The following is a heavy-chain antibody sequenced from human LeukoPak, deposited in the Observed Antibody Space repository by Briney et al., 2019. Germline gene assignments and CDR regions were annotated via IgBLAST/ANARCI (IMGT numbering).Heavy chain of an antibody. Sequence: GGSLRLSCAASGFTFSSYAMHWVRQAPGKGLVWVSVMSGNGGNTHYADAVKGRFTISRDNSRNTLYLQMNSLRAEDTAVYYCTRAGTLWFGESRIDYWGQGTLVTVSS. J-gene: IGHJ4*02. D-gene: IGHD3-10*01. CDR2: MSGNGGNT. CDR3: TRAGTLWFGESRIDY. CDR1: GFTFSSYA. V-gene: IGHV3-23*01.